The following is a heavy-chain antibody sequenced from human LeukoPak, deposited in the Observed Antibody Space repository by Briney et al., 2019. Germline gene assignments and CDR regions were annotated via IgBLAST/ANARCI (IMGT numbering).Heavy chain of an antibody. CDR1: GFTFSSYS. CDR3: ARFHDLLTGYNFDY. J-gene: IGHJ4*02. CDR2: ITSSSTYI. V-gene: IGHV3-21*01. Sequence: GGSLRLSCAASGFTFSSYSMNWVRQAPGKGLEWVSSITSSSTYIYYADSVKGRFTISRDNARNSLYLQMDSLRAEDTAFYYCARFHDLLTGYNFDYWGQGTLVTVSS. D-gene: IGHD3-9*01.